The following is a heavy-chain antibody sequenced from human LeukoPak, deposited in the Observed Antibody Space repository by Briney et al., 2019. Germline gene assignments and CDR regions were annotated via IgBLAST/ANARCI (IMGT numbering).Heavy chain of an antibody. V-gene: IGHV4-61*01. D-gene: IGHD6-19*01. J-gene: IGHJ4*02. Sequence: PSETLSLTCAVSGYSISSGYYWSWIRQPPGKGLEWIGYIYYSGSTNYNPSLKSRVTISVDTSKNQFSLKLSSVTAADTAVYYCARVSGYSSVAFFDYWGQGTLVTVSS. CDR3: ARVSGYSSVAFFDY. CDR1: GYSISSGYY. CDR2: IYYSGST.